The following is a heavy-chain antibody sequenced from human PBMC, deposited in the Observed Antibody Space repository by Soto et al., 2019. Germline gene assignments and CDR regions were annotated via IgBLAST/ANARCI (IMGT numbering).Heavy chain of an antibody. V-gene: IGHV3-53*01. D-gene: IGHD2-21*02. CDR3: ARGLAYCGGDCYPPPLSF. J-gene: IGHJ4*02. Sequence: PGGSLRLSCAASGFTVSSNYMSWVRQAPGKGLEWVSVIYSGGSTYYADSVKGRFTISRDNSKNTLYLQMNSLRAEDTAVYYCARGLAYCGGDCYPPPLSFWGQGTLVTVSS. CDR1: GFTVSSNY. CDR2: IYSGGST.